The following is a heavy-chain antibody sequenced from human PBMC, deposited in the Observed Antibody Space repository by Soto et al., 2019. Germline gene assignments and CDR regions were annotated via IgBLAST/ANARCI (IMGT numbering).Heavy chain of an antibody. CDR2: ISSSGDNT. J-gene: IGHJ2*01. CDR3: ASRIATALNGWYFDL. V-gene: IGHV3-23*01. D-gene: IGHD6-13*01. Sequence: PGGSLRLSCAPSGFTFSSYAMFWVRQAPGKGLEWVSSISSSGDNTYYADSVKGRFTISRDNSKNTLYLQMNSLRAEDTAVYYSASRIATALNGWYFDLWGRGTLVTVSS. CDR1: GFTFSSYA.